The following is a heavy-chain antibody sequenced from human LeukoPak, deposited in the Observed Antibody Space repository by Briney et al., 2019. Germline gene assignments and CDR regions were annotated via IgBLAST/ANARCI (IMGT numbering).Heavy chain of an antibody. D-gene: IGHD3-10*01. J-gene: IGHJ4*02. CDR2: IYYSGRT. CDR3: ARHQSYGSGTYYAPFDN. CDR1: GGSVSSSSYY. V-gene: IGHV4-39*01. Sequence: SETLSLTCTVSGGSVSSSSYYWGWIRQPPMKGLEWIGSIYYSGRTEYNLSLKSRVTISVDTSRNQFSLKLSSVTAADTAVYYCARHQSYGSGTYYAPFDNWGQGILVTVSS.